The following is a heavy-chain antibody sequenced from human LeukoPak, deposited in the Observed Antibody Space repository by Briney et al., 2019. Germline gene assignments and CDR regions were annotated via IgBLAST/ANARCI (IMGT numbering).Heavy chain of an antibody. CDR1: GFTFSDYY. Sequence: GGSLRLSCAASGFTFSDYYMSWIRQAPGKGLEWVSVISGSGGSTYYADSVKGRFTISRDNSKNTLYLQMNSLRAEDTAVYYCARMGIAGTYDAFDIRGQGTMVTVSS. J-gene: IGHJ3*02. D-gene: IGHD6-13*01. CDR2: ISGSGGST. CDR3: ARMGIAGTYDAFDI. V-gene: IGHV3-23*01.